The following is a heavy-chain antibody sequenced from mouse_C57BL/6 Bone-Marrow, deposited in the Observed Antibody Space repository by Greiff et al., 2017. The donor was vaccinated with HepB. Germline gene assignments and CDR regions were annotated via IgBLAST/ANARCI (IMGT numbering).Heavy chain of an antibody. D-gene: IGHD2-4*01. Sequence: QVQLQQPGAELVKPGASVKLSCKASGYTFTSYWMHWVKQRPGQGLEWIGMIHPNSGSTNYNEKFKSKATLTADKSSSTAYMQLCSLTSEDSAVYYCASVDDYDRVDYGGQGTTLTVSS. V-gene: IGHV1-64*01. CDR3: ASVDDYDRVDY. CDR1: GYTFTSYW. J-gene: IGHJ2*01. CDR2: IHPNSGST.